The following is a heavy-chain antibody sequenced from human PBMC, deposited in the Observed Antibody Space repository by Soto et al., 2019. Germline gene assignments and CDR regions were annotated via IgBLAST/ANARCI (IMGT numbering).Heavy chain of an antibody. D-gene: IGHD2-15*01. CDR2: IHYSGST. Sequence: SETLSLTCTVSGGSISSYYWSWIRQPPGKGLEWIGYIHYSGSTNYNPSLKSRVTISVDTSKNQFSLKLSSVTAADTAVYYCTRVWGHCSGGSRYVNAFDIWGQGTMVTV. CDR1: GGSISSYY. V-gene: IGHV4-59*01. J-gene: IGHJ3*02. CDR3: TRVWGHCSGGSRYVNAFDI.